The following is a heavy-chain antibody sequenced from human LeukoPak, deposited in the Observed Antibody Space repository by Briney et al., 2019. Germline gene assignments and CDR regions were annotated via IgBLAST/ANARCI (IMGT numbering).Heavy chain of an antibody. J-gene: IGHJ4*02. CDR2: IYSGGST. CDR1: GFTVSSNY. CDR3: ARDPSSGYFTFDY. Sequence: PGGSLRLSCAASGFTVSSNYMSWVRQAPGKGLEWVSVIYSGGSTYYADSVKGRFTISRDNSKNTLYPQMNSLRAEDTAVYYCARDPSSGYFTFDYWGQGTLVTVSS. V-gene: IGHV3-66*01. D-gene: IGHD3-22*01.